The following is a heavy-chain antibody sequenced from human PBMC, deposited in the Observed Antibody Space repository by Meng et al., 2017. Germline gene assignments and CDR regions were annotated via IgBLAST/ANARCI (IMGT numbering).Heavy chain of an antibody. V-gene: IGHV3-7*01. Sequence: GESLKISCAASGFTFSSYWMSWVRQATGKGLEWVANIKQDGSEKYYVDSVKGRFTISRDNAKNSLYLQMNSLRAEDTAVYYCARSLGDRAFDIWGQGTMVTVSS. CDR2: IKQDGSEK. J-gene: IGHJ3*02. D-gene: IGHD2-21*01. CDR1: GFTFSSYW. CDR3: ARSLGDRAFDI.